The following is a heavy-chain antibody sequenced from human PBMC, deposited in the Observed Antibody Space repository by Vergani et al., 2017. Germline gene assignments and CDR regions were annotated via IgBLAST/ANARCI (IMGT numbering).Heavy chain of an antibody. J-gene: IGHJ1*01. CDR1: GYTFTSYG. CDR2: ISAYNGNT. D-gene: IGHD4-17*01. V-gene: IGHV1-18*01. CDR3: ARAHRRTYGDPRPGFQH. Sequence: QVQLVQSGAEVKKPGASVKVSCKASGYTFTSYGISWVRQAPGQGLEWMGWISAYNGNTNYAQKLQGRVSMTTDTSTSTAYMELRSLRSDDTAVYYCARAHRRTYGDPRPGFQHWGQGTLVTVSS.